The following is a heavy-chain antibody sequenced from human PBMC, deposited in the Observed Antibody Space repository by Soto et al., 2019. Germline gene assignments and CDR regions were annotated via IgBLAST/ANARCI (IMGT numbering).Heavy chain of an antibody. CDR1: GGSISSYY. Sequence: QVRLQESGPGHVRLSETLSLTCSVSGGSISSYYWSWVRQPAGKGPEWIGRIYSNGDTDYASSLKSRVTISLDTSKNQFSLSLRSVTAADTAVYYCARGREIFGAVTPFEYWGQGTQVAVSS. CDR2: IYSNGDT. CDR3: ARGREIFGAVTPFEY. J-gene: IGHJ4*02. D-gene: IGHD3-3*01. V-gene: IGHV4-4*07.